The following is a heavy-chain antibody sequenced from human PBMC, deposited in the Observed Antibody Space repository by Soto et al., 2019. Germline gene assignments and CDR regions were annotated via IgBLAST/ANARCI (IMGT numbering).Heavy chain of an antibody. Sequence: QVQLVESGGGVVQPGRSLRLSCAASGFTFSSYGMHWVRQAPGKGLEWVAVIWYDGRNKYYADSVKGRFTISRDNSKNTRYLQMNSLRAEDTAVYYCARDSSSWFNWFDPWGQGTLVTVSS. CDR3: ARDSSSWFNWFDP. D-gene: IGHD6-13*01. J-gene: IGHJ5*02. CDR2: IWYDGRNK. V-gene: IGHV3-33*01. CDR1: GFTFSSYG.